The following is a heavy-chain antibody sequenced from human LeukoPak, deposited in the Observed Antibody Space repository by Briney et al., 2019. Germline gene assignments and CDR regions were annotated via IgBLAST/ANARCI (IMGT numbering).Heavy chain of an antibody. CDR3: ARNERNDAFDI. Sequence: PGGSLRLSCAASGFTVSNNFMNWVRQAPGKGLEWVSSISSSSYIYYADSVKGRFTISRDNAKNSLYLQMNSLRAEDTAVYYCARNERNDAFDIWGQGAMVTVSS. D-gene: IGHD1-1*01. V-gene: IGHV3-69-1*01. J-gene: IGHJ3*02. CDR2: ISSSSYI. CDR1: GFTVSNNF.